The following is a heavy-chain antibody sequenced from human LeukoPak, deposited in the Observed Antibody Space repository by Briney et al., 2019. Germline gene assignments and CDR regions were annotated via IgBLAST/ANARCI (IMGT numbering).Heavy chain of an antibody. CDR2: IYYSGST. CDR1: GGSFSSYY. V-gene: IGHV4-59*01. CDR3: ARTTEAHSWRTRYYDYYMDV. D-gene: IGHD6-13*01. Sequence: SETLSLTCTVSGGSFSSYYWSWIRQPPGKGLEWSGYIYYSGSTNYNPSLKSRVTISVDTSKNQFSLKLSSVTAADTAVYYCARTTEAHSWRTRYYDYYMDVWGKGTTVTVSS. J-gene: IGHJ6*03.